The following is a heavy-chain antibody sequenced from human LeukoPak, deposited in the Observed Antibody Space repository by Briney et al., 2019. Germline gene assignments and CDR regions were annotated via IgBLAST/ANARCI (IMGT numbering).Heavy chain of an antibody. CDR2: INHSGST. J-gene: IGHJ4*02. V-gene: IGHV4-4*02. Sequence: SETLSLTCAVSGGSISSSNWWSWVRQPPGKGLEWIGEINHSGSTNYNPSLKSRVTISVDTSKNQFSLKLSSVTAADTAVYYCARSMVRGVIIFGVVSSPFDYWGQGTLVTVSS. D-gene: IGHD3-10*01. CDR3: ARSMVRGVIIFGVVSSPFDY. CDR1: GGSISSSNW.